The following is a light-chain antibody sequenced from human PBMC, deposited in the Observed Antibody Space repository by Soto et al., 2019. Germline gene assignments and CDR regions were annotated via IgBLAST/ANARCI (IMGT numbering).Light chain of an antibody. CDR3: AACDDSLNGSV. J-gene: IGLJ1*01. CDR2: TNN. CDR1: SSNIGRNT. V-gene: IGLV1-44*01. Sequence: QSVLTQPPSASGTPGQTVTISCSGSSSNIGRNTVNWYQQLPGTAPKLLIYTNNQRPSGVPDRFSGSKSGTSASLAISGLQSEDEADYYCAACDDSLNGSVFGTGTNLTVL.